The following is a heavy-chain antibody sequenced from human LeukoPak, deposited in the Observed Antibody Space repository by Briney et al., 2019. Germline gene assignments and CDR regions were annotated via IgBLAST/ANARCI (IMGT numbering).Heavy chain of an antibody. J-gene: IGHJ3*02. CDR2: IYYSGST. CDR1: GGSISSYY. D-gene: IGHD3-10*01. CDR3: ARDMEFDAFDI. V-gene: IGHV4-59*01. Sequence: PSETLSLTCTVSGGSISSYYWSWIRQPPGKGLEWIGYIYYSGSTNYNPSLKSRVTISVDTSKNQFSLKLSSVTAADTAVYYCARDMEFDAFDIWGQGTMVTVSS.